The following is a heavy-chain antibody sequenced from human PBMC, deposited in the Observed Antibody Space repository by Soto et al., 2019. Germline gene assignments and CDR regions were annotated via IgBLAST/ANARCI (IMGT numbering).Heavy chain of an antibody. V-gene: IGHV3-11*01. CDR2: ISSSGSTV. D-gene: IGHD2-2*01. Sequence: GGSLRLSCAASGFTFSDYYMSWIRQAPGKGLEWVSYISSSGSTVYYADSVKGRFTISRDNAKNSLYLQMNSLRAEDTAVYYCARDQDCSSTSCYVNWFDPWGQGTLVTVPS. CDR1: GFTFSDYY. J-gene: IGHJ5*02. CDR3: ARDQDCSSTSCYVNWFDP.